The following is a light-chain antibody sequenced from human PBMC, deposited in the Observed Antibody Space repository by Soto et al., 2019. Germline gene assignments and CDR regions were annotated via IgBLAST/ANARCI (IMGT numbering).Light chain of an antibody. CDR2: GNR. CDR1: SSNNGPGYD. Sequence: VLTHPPPVTRAPGQRVTISCTGSSSNNGPGYDVPWYETVPGRTPKLLIYGNRYRPPRGTDRFSGFKYGTSASPAPPGLQPEDEADYYCQSYNCCLSTYVFGTGTKVTV. J-gene: IGLJ1*01. V-gene: IGLV1-40*01. CDR3: QSYNCCLSTYV.